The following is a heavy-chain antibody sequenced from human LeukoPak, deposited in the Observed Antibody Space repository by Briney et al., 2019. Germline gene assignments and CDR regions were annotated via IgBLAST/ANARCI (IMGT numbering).Heavy chain of an antibody. J-gene: IGHJ4*02. Sequence: GRSLRLSCVVSGFTFSGNHISWLRQAPGKGPEWVSVIYIEGYTYYADSVKGRFTISRDNSKNTVYLQMNSLKPEDTAVYYCVRDPRDGYGHFDYWGQGTLVTVSS. CDR1: GFTFSGNH. CDR2: IYIEGYT. D-gene: IGHD5-24*01. V-gene: IGHV3-66*01. CDR3: VRDPRDGYGHFDY.